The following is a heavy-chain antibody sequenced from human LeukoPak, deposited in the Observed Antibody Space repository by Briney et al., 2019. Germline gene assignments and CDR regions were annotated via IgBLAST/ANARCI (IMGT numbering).Heavy chain of an antibody. J-gene: IGHJ4*02. CDR2: IYYSGST. Sequence: PSETLSLTCTVSGGSISNFYWSWIRQPPGKGLEWIGYIYYSGSTKYNPSLKSRVTISVDTSKNQFSLKLSSVTAADTAVYYCARAVARGRIEVAGLFDYWGQGTLVTVSS. D-gene: IGHD6-19*01. CDR3: ARAVARGRIEVAGLFDY. CDR1: GGSISNFY. V-gene: IGHV4-59*01.